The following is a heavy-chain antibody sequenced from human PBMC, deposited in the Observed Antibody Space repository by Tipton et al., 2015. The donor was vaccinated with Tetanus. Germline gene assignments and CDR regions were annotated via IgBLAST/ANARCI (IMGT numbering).Heavy chain of an antibody. Sequence: LRLSCAVYRGSFSGYYWSWIRQPPGKGLEWIGEINHSGSTNYNPSLKKRVTISVDTSKNQFSLKLNSVTAADTAVYYCARVEEGYCSGGTCYFADWGRGTLVTVSS. V-gene: IGHV4-34*01. J-gene: IGHJ4*02. CDR1: RGSFSGYY. D-gene: IGHD2-15*01. CDR2: INHSGST. CDR3: ARVEEGYCSGGTCYFAD.